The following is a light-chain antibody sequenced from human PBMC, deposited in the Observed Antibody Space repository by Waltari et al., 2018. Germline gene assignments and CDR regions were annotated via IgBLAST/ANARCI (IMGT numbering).Light chain of an antibody. V-gene: IGLV3-19*01. J-gene: IGLJ3*02. CDR3: NSRESSGNHRV. CDR1: SLRSYY. Sequence: SSELTQDPAVSVALGQTVRITCQGDSLRSYYASWYQQKRGQAPVLVIYGKNNRPSGIPDRFSGSSSGNTASLPITGAQAEDEADYFCNSRESSGNHRVFGGGTKLTVL. CDR2: GKN.